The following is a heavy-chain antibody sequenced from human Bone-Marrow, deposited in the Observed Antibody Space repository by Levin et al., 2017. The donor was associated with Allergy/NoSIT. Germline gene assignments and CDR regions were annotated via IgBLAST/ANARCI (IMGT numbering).Heavy chain of an antibody. D-gene: IGHD3-16*01. Sequence: GESLKISCAASVFSFSTFAMHWVRQAPGKGLECVGVISYDGIDKYYTDSVKGRFTISRDNSKNTLYLQMSGPRAQDTAVYYCAKESPLGNAFDLWGQGTVITVSS. CDR2: ISYDGIDK. J-gene: IGHJ3*01. CDR3: AKESPLGNAFDL. V-gene: IGHV3-30*18. CDR1: VFSFSTFA.